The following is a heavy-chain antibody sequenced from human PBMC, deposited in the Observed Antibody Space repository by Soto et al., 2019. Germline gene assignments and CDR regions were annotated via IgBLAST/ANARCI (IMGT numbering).Heavy chain of an antibody. CDR1: GGSISNNY. CDR2: IYYTGST. D-gene: IGHD3-16*02. J-gene: IGHJ5*02. Sequence: SETLSLTCTVSGGSISNNYWSWIRQTPGRGLEWIGYIYYTGSTNYDPSFKGRVTISLDTSKNQFSLKLNSVTAADTAVYYCARLPQSTPAVIFDPGGKETRVTVSS. CDR3: ARLPQSTPAVIFDP. V-gene: IGHV4-59*08.